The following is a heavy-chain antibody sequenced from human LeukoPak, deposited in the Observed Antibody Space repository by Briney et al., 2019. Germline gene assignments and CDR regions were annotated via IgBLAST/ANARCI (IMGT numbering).Heavy chain of an antibody. Sequence: SVKVSCKXSGGTFSSYAISWVRQAPGQGLEWMGRIIPIFGTANYSQKFQGRVTITTDESTSTAYMELSSLRSEDTAVYYCARDSGNYWSGYYAFDPWGQGTLVTVSS. CDR2: IIPIFGTA. V-gene: IGHV1-69*05. CDR1: GGTFSSYA. D-gene: IGHD3-3*01. CDR3: ARDSGNYWSGYYAFDP. J-gene: IGHJ5*02.